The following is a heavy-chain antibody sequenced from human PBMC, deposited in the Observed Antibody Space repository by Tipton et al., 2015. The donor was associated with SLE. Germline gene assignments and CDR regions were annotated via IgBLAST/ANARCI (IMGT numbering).Heavy chain of an antibody. V-gene: IGHV1-18*01. CDR3: ARLGLGTTHDY. CDR1: DYSFSSYA. J-gene: IGHJ4*02. Sequence: QLVQSGAEVKKPGASVKVSCKASDYSFSSYAISWVRQAPGQGLEFVGWVSTKTGHTEYAEKLRGRVTMTTDTSTSTAYLELRSLTSDDTAVYYCARLGLGTTHDYWGQGTLVAVSS. D-gene: IGHD1-26*01. CDR2: VSTKTGHT.